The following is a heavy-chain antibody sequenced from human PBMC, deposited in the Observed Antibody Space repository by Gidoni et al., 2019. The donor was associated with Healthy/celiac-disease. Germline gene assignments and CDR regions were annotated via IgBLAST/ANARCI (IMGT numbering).Heavy chain of an antibody. CDR3: ARHSVIAAAGTREYYFDY. D-gene: IGHD6-13*01. V-gene: IGHV5-51*01. J-gene: IGHJ4*02. Sequence: EVPLVQSGPAVKKPGQSLKVSCKGSGYSFTSFWIGWGRQMPGNGLEWMGIIYPGDSDTRDSPAYQGQVTVSADKTITTAYLQWSSLKATDTDMYYCARHSVIAAAGTREYYFDYWGQGTLVTVSS. CDR1: GYSFTSFW. CDR2: IYPGDSDT.